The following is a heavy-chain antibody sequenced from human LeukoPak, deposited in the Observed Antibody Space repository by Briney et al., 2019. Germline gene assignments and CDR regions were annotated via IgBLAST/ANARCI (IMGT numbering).Heavy chain of an antibody. V-gene: IGHV3-74*01. Sequence: GGSLRLSCAASGFTFSSYWMHWVRQPPGKGLVWVSRIYVDGRTTNYADSVKGRFTISRDNAKNTVYLEMNSLSVEDTATYYCIRDFRSADLWGQGTLVTVTS. CDR3: IRDFRSADL. CDR1: GFTFSSYW. CDR2: IYVDGRTT. J-gene: IGHJ5*02.